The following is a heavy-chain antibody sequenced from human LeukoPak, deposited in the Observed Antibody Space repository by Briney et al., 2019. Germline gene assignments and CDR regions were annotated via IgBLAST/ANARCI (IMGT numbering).Heavy chain of an antibody. Sequence: KPSETLSLTCAVYGGSFSGYYWSWIRQPPGKGLEWIGEINHSGYTNYNPSLKSRVTISVDTSKNQFSLKLSSVTAADTAVYYCARGGYTYGFDAFDFWGQGTMVTVSS. CDR2: INHSGYT. CDR1: GGSFSGYY. V-gene: IGHV4-34*01. J-gene: IGHJ3*01. D-gene: IGHD5-18*01. CDR3: ARGGYTYGFDAFDF.